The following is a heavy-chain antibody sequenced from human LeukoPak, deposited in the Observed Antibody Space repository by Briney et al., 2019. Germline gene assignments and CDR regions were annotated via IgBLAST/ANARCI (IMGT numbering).Heavy chain of an antibody. V-gene: IGHV3-21*01. CDR2: ISRSSIYK. Sequence: GSLRLSCAASGFTFSSYVMSWVRQAPGKGLEWVSSISRSSIYKYYADSMKGRFTISRDNAKNSVYLQVNSVRAEDTAVYYCARGRYDSSGYYALFDYWGRGTLVTVSS. D-gene: IGHD3-22*01. CDR1: GFTFSSYV. J-gene: IGHJ4*02. CDR3: ARGRYDSSGYYALFDY.